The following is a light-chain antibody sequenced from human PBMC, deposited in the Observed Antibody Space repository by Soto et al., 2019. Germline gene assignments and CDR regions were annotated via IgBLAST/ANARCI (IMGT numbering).Light chain of an antibody. CDR2: DAS. CDR1: QNIDNY. V-gene: IGKV1-33*01. J-gene: IGKJ5*01. Sequence: DIQMTQSPSSLSASVGDRVTITCQASQNIDNYLNWYQQKPGKAPNLLIYDASSLKTGVPSRFSGSGSGTDFTFTINSLQPEDFASYYCQHYDHVQVTFGLGTRLEIK. CDR3: QHYDHVQVT.